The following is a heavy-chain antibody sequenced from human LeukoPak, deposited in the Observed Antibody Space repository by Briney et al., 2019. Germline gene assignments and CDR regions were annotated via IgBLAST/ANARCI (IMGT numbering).Heavy chain of an antibody. V-gene: IGHV4-61*01. D-gene: IGHD1-26*01. CDR2: IYYSGST. CDR1: GGSVSSGRYY. CDR3: ARVQGGATTY. J-gene: IGHJ4*02. Sequence: SETLSLTCTVSGGSVSSGRYYWSWIRQPPGKGLEWIGYIYYSGSTNYNPSLKSRVTISVDTSKNQFSLKLSSVTAADTAVYYCARVQGGATTYWGQGTLVTVSS.